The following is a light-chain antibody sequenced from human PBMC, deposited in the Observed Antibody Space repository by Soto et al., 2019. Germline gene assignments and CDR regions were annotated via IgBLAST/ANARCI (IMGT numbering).Light chain of an antibody. V-gene: IGLV2-11*01. CDR1: SSDVGGYNY. Sequence: QSALTQPRSVSGSPGQSVTISCTGTSSDVGGYNYVSWYQQHPGKAPKLMIYDIIKRPSGVPDRFSGSKSGNTASLTISGLPAEDGADYYCCSYAGSYTVVFGGGTKLTVL. CDR3: CSYAGSYTVV. J-gene: IGLJ2*01. CDR2: DII.